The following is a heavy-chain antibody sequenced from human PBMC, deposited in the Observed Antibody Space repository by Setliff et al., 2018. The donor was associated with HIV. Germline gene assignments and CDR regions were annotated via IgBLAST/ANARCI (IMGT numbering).Heavy chain of an antibody. J-gene: IGHJ4*02. CDR1: GYSISSGYY. D-gene: IGHD3-10*01. V-gene: IGHV4-38-2*01. CDR3: ARQGLTMNPGVPAPILYFFDY. CDR2: MYYRGTT. Sequence: SETLSLTCAVSGYSISSGYYWGWIRQPPGKGLEWIGSMYYRGTTYNNPSLKSRVTFSADTSKNQFSLNLNSVTATDTAVYFCARQGLTMNPGVPAPILYFFDYWGQGILVTVSS.